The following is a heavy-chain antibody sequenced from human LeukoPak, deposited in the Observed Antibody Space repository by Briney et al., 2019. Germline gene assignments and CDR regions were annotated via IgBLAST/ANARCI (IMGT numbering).Heavy chain of an antibody. V-gene: IGHV3-7*01. CDR2: IKQDGSEK. CDR3: ARDKVVFTP. D-gene: IGHD5/OR15-5a*01. Sequence: GGSLRLSCAASGFTFSNAWMSWVRQAPGKGLEWVANIKQDGSEKYYVDSVKGRFTISRDNAKNSLYLQMNSLRAEDTAVYYCARDKVVFTPWGQGTLVTVSS. CDR1: GFTFSNAW. J-gene: IGHJ4*02.